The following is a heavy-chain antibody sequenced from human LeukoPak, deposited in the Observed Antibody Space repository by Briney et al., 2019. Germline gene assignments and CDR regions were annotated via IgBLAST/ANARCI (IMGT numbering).Heavy chain of an antibody. V-gene: IGHV1-18*01. Sequence: ASVKVSCKASGYTSTSYGISWVRQAPGQGLEWMGWISAYNGNTNYAQKLQGRVTMTTDTSTSTAYMELRSLRSDDTAVYYCARGRWLQSDDAFDIWGQGTMVTVSS. D-gene: IGHD5-24*01. CDR2: ISAYNGNT. CDR3: ARGRWLQSDDAFDI. CDR1: GYTSTSYG. J-gene: IGHJ3*02.